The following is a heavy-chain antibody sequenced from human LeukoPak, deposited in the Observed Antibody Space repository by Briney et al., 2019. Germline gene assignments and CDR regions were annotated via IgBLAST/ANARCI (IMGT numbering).Heavy chain of an antibody. J-gene: IGHJ4*02. Sequence: PGGSLRPSCATSGFTVSNKYMTWVRQAPGKGLEWVSVIYDDGSTFYADSVRGRFTISRDNTKNTLYLQMNSLRAEDTAVYYCARVQDSGLFRWYWGQGTLVTVSS. CDR1: GFTVSNKY. CDR2: IYDDGST. CDR3: ARVQDSGLFRWY. V-gene: IGHV3-66*01. D-gene: IGHD1-26*01.